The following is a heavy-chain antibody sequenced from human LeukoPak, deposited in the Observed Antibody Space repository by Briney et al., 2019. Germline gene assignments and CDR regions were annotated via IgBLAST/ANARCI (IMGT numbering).Heavy chain of an antibody. V-gene: IGHV3-23*01. CDR1: GFPFSSHG. D-gene: IGHD5-18*01. J-gene: IGHJ4*02. Sequence: QSGGSLRLSCAASGFPFSSHGMSWVRQAPGKGLEWVSGIIGGGGSTYYADSVKGRFTISGDNSRNTLFLQMNSLRAEDTAVYYCAKDWVDTAMVSYYFDYWGQGTLVTVSS. CDR2: IIGGGGST. CDR3: AKDWVDTAMVSYYFDY.